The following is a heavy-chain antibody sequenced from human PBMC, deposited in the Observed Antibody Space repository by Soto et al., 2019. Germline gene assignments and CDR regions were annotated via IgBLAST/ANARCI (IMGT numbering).Heavy chain of an antibody. CDR3: ARVIPAAGSDY. D-gene: IGHD6-13*01. CDR2: ISSNGGST. Sequence: QPGGSLRLSCAASGFTFSNYAMHWVRQAPGKGLEYVSAISSNGGSTYYANSVKGRFTISRDNSKNTLYLQMGSLRAEDMAVYYCARVIPAAGSDYWGQGTLVTVSS. V-gene: IGHV3-64*01. J-gene: IGHJ4*02. CDR1: GFTFSNYA.